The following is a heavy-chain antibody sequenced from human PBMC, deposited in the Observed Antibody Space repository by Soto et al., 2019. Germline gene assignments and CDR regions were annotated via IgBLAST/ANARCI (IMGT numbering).Heavy chain of an antibody. CDR3: AISGVAATLGCAFDS. D-gene: IGHD2-15*01. V-gene: IGHV4-34*01. CDR2: INHSGST. CDR1: GGSFSGYY. Sequence: SETLSLTCAVYGGSFSGYYWSWIRQPPGKGLEWIGEINHSGSTNYNPSLKSRVTISVDTSKNQFSLKLSSVTAADTAVYYCAISGVAATLGCAFDSWGQGTRVTVSS. J-gene: IGHJ3*02.